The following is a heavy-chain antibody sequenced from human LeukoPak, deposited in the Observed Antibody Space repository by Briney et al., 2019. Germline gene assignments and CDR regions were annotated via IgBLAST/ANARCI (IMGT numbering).Heavy chain of an antibody. D-gene: IGHD1-26*01. CDR3: ARRGLSPPNGAFDI. V-gene: IGHV4-59*01. Sequence: PSETLSLTCTVSGGSFSSYYWSWIRQPPGKGLEWIGYIYYSGSTDYNPSLKSRVTISVETSKNQFSLNLSSVTAADTAVYYCARRGLSPPNGAFDIWGQGTMVTVSS. CDR1: GGSFSSYY. CDR2: IYYSGST. J-gene: IGHJ3*02.